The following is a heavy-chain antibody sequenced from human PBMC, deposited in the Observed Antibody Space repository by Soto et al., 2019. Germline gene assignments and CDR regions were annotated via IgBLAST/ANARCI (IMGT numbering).Heavy chain of an antibody. CDR2: ISSSSSYI. J-gene: IGHJ6*02. D-gene: IGHD3-10*01. CDR3: ASSLLGSGSYQDYYYYCMDV. V-gene: IGHV3-21*01. CDR1: GFTVSSYS. Sequence: EVQLVESGGGLVKPGGSLRLSCAASGFTVSSYSMNWVRQAPGKGLEWVSSISSSSSYIYYADSVKGRFTISRDNAKNSLYLQMNSLSAEDTAVYYCASSLLGSGSYQDYYYYCMDVWGRGTTVTVSS.